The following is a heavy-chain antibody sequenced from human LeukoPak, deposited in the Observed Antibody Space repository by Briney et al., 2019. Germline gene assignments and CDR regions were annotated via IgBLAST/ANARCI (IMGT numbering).Heavy chain of an antibody. V-gene: IGHV1-69*13. CDR3: ARADVGDSYYYGMDV. CDR2: IIPIFGTA. Sequence: EASVKVSCKASGGTFSSYAISWVRQAPGQGLEWMGGIIPIFGTANYAQKFQGRVTITADESTSTAYMELSSLRSEDTAVYYCARADVGDSYYYGMDVWGQGTTVTVSS. D-gene: IGHD1-26*01. CDR1: GGTFSSYA. J-gene: IGHJ6*02.